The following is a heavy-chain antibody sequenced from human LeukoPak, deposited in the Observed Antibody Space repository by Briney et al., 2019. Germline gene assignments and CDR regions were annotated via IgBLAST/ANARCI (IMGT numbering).Heavy chain of an antibody. J-gene: IGHJ6*02. CDR1: GYALIGYY. Sequence: GASVKVSCKASGYALIGYYMHWVRQAPGQGLEWMGRINPNSGGTNYLQTFQGRVTMTSNTSISTAYMELIRLTSDDTAVYFCAREASQSGLDVWAKGPRSPSP. V-gene: IGHV1-2*06. CDR3: AREASQSGLDV. CDR2: INPNSGGT. D-gene: IGHD2-21*01.